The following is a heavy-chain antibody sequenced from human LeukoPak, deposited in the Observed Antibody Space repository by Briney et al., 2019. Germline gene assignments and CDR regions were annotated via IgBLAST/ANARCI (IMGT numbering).Heavy chain of an antibody. V-gene: IGHV3-30*04. J-gene: IGHJ4*02. Sequence: GGSLRLSCAASRFTFDSYAMHWVRQAPGKGLEWVAVISSDGSNKYYADSVKGRFTISRDNSKNTLYLRMNSLRTEDTAVYYCARQYSSGWYGYWGQGTLVTVSS. CDR2: ISSDGSNK. CDR3: ARQYSSGWYGY. CDR1: RFTFDSYA. D-gene: IGHD6-19*01.